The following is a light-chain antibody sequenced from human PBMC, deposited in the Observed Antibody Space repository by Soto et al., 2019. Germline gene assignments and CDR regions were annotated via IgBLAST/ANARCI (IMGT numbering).Light chain of an antibody. J-gene: IGKJ1*01. V-gene: IGKV1-39*01. CDR3: QQSYSTPRT. Sequence: DLQMTQSPSSLSASVGDRVTITCRASQSIYNYLNWYQQKPGKAPQLLIFAASSLQSGVPSRFSGSESGTDFTLTISRLQPEDFATYYCQQSYSTPRTFGQGTKVEIK. CDR2: AAS. CDR1: QSIYNY.